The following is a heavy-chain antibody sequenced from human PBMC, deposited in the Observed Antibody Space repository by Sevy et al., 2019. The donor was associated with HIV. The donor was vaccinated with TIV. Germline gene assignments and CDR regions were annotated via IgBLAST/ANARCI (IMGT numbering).Heavy chain of an antibody. CDR2: IWYDGSNK. CDR1: GFTFSTYG. Sequence: GGSLRLSCAATGFTFSTYGMHWVRQAPGKGLEWVAVIWYDGSNKYYADSVKGRFTISRDNSKNTLYLQMNSLRVEDTVVYYCARVGGLYGSGSYYVDYWGQGTLVTVSS. D-gene: IGHD3-10*01. V-gene: IGHV3-33*01. J-gene: IGHJ4*02. CDR3: ARVGGLYGSGSYYVDY.